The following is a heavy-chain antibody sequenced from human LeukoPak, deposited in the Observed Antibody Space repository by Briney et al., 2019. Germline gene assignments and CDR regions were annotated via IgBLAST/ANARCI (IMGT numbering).Heavy chain of an antibody. CDR1: GGSISSGTHY. J-gene: IGHJ6*02. CDR3: ASTHCASPSCYSYYYSGLDV. CDR2: IYNTGSA. D-gene: IGHD2-2*01. V-gene: IGHV4-31*11. Sequence: PSETLSLTCAVSGGSISSGTHYWNWIRQHPGQGLEWIGHIYNTGSAYYNPSLVSRVSISIDTSENQFSLKLSSVTAADTAVYYCASTHCASPSCYSYYYSGLDVWGQGTTVIVPS.